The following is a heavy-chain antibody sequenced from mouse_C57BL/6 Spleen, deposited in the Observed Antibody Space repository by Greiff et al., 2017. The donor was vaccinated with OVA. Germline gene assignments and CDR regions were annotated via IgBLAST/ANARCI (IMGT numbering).Heavy chain of an antibody. V-gene: IGHV1-61*01. CDR1: GYTFTSYW. J-gene: IGHJ4*01. Sequence: VQLQQPGAELVRPGSSVKLSCKASGYTFTSYWMDWVKQRPGQGLEWIGNIYPSDGETHYNQKFKDKATLTVDKSSSTAYMQLSSLTSEDSAVYYCARGGYDYKDAMDYWGQGTSVTVSS. CDR2: IYPSDGET. CDR3: ARGGYDYKDAMDY. D-gene: IGHD2-4*01.